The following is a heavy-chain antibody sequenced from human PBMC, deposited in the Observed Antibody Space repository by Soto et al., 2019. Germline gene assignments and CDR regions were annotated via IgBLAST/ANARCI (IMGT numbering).Heavy chain of an antibody. CDR2: INAGNGNT. D-gene: IGHD5-12*01. Sequence: QVQLVQPEAEVKEPGASVKVSCKASGYTFTDYALQWVRQAPGQSLEWMGWINAGNGNTKYSQKFMGRVTFTRDTSASTAYMEMSSLTYEDTAVFYCARARLDGNGYTWSWFDPWGQGVLVTVSS. V-gene: IGHV1-3*01. CDR1: GYTFTDYA. CDR3: ARARLDGNGYTWSWFDP. J-gene: IGHJ5*02.